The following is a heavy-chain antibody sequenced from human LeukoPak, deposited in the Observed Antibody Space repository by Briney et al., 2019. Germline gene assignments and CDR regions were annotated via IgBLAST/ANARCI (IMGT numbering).Heavy chain of an antibody. CDR2: VIPSFDSV. CDR3: ARDTILAAGFYFDY. J-gene: IGHJ4*02. CDR1: GATFTIYA. Sequence: SVKVSCKASGATFTIYAVSWLRQAPGQGLEWMGGVIPSFDSVRSAQKFQGRLTIAADESTGTAYMELSNLRPDDTAVYYCARDTILAAGFYFDYWGQGTLVTVSS. D-gene: IGHD6-13*01. V-gene: IGHV1-69*13.